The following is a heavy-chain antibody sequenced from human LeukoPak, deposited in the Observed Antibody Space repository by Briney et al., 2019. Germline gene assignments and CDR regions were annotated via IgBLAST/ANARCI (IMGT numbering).Heavy chain of an antibody. V-gene: IGHV1-2*02. D-gene: IGHD3-9*01. J-gene: IGHJ4*02. CDR3: ARDLGNEYDILTGYYLTSLFDY. Sequence: GASVKVSCKASGYTFTGYYMHWVRQAPGQGLEWMGWINPNSGGTNYAQKFQGRVTMTRDTSISTAYMELSRLRSDDTAVYYCARDLGNEYDILTGYYLTSLFDYWGQGTLVTVSS. CDR1: GYTFTGYY. CDR2: INPNSGGT.